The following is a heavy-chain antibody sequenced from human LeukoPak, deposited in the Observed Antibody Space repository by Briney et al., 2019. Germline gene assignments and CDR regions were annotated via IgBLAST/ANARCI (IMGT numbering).Heavy chain of an antibody. V-gene: IGHV4-59*01. CDR1: GGSISSYY. J-gene: IGHJ4*02. D-gene: IGHD3-10*01. CDR2: IYYSGST. CDR3: ASGEGGEFFDY. Sequence: SETLSLTCTVSGGSISSYYWSWIRQPPGKGLEWIGYIYYSGSTNYNPSLKSRVTISVGTSKNQFSLKLSSVTAADTAVYYCASGEGGEFFDYWGQGTLVTVSS.